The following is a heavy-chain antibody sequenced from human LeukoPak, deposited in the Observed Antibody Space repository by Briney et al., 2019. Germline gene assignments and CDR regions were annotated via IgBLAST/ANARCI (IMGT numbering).Heavy chain of an antibody. V-gene: IGHV3-23*01. D-gene: IGHD3-16*01. CDR2: ISGSGGST. Sequence: GGSLRLSCAASGFTFSSYAMSWVRQAPGKGLEWVSAISGSGGSTYYADSVKGRFTISRDNSKNTLYLRMYSLRAEDTAVYYCATGWGGDDYWGQGTLVTVSS. CDR3: ATGWGGDDY. CDR1: GFTFSSYA. J-gene: IGHJ4*02.